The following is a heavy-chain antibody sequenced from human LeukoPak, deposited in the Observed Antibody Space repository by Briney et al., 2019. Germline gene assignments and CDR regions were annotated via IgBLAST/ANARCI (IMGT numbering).Heavy chain of an antibody. CDR1: GYTFTSYG. J-gene: IGHJ4*02. CDR3: AREWRARWSSRPFDY. V-gene: IGHV1-18*01. CDR2: ISAYNGNT. Sequence: ASVKVSCKASGYTFTSYGISWVRQAPGQGLEWMGWISAYNGNTNYAQKLQGRVTMTTDTSTSTAYMELRSLRSDDTAVYYCAREWRARWSSRPFDYWGQGTLVTVSS. D-gene: IGHD1-26*01.